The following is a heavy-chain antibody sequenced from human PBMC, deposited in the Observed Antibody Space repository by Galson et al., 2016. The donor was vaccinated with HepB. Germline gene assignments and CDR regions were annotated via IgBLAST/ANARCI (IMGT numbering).Heavy chain of an antibody. CDR1: GFTFTTYG. CDR3: AKDNWGYCQDSSGYYGSKNGMDV. Sequence: SLRLXXXASGFTFTTYGIHWVRQAPGEGLEWXAVISYDEIHXIYADAVXXXFTISRGNSMGTVYLQMNSLRVDTTALYYCAKDNWGYCQDSSGYYGSKNGMDVWGQGTXVXVAS. V-gene: IGHV3-30*18. J-gene: IGHJ6*02. CDR2: ISYDEIHX. D-gene: IGHD3-22*01.